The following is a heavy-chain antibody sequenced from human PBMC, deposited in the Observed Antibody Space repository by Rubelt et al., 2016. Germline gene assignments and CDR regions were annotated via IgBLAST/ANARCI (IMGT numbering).Heavy chain of an antibody. Sequence: EVQLVESGGGLVQPGGSLRLSCAASGFTISSYWMHWVRQAPGKGLAWVSRISSGGRSTAYGYSVKGHFPSSRDNAKNTLYLQMNSLRAEDTAVYFCAALHDYWGQGTLVTVSS. CDR2: ISSGGRST. J-gene: IGHJ4*02. D-gene: IGHD4-11*01. CDR3: AALHDY. CDR1: GFTISSYW. V-gene: IGHV3-74*02.